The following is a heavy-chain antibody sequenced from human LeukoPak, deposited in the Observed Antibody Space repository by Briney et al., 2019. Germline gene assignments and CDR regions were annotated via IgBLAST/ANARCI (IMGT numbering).Heavy chain of an antibody. D-gene: IGHD4-17*01. CDR2: IKQDGSEK. Sequence: ETLSLTCTVSGGSISRYFWSWVRQAPGKGLEWVANIKQDGSEKYYVDSVKGRFTISRDNAKNSLYLQMNSLRAEDTAVYYCARDQTYGDYWYFDLWGRGTLVTVSS. J-gene: IGHJ2*01. V-gene: IGHV3-7*01. CDR1: GGSISRYF. CDR3: ARDQTYGDYWYFDL.